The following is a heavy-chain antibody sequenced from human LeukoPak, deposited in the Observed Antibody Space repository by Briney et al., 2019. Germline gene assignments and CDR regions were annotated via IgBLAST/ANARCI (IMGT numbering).Heavy chain of an antibody. D-gene: IGHD5-18*01. J-gene: IGHJ3*02. Sequence: SETLSLTCTVSGGSISSGGYYWSWIRQRPGKGLEWIGYIYYSGSTYYNPSLKSRVTISVDTSKNQFSLKLSSVTASDTAVYYCGRRLGSKGYRAVFQIWAKGKRVTV. CDR1: GGSISSGGYY. CDR3: GRRLGSKGYRAVFQI. CDR2: IYYSGST. V-gene: IGHV4-31*03.